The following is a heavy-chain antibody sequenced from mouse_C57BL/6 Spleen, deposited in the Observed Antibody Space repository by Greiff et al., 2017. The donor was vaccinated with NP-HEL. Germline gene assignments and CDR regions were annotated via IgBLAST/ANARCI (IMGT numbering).Heavy chain of an antibody. CDR3: ARERDFYGSSYDAMDY. CDR2: IHPNSGST. Sequence: QVQLQQPGAELVKPGASVKLSCKASGYTFTSYWMHWVKQRPGQGLEWIGMIHPNSGSTNYNEKFKSKATLTVDKSSSTAYMQLSSLTSEDSAVYYCARERDFYGSSYDAMDYWGQGTSVTVSS. D-gene: IGHD1-1*01. CDR1: GYTFTSYW. V-gene: IGHV1-64*01. J-gene: IGHJ4*01.